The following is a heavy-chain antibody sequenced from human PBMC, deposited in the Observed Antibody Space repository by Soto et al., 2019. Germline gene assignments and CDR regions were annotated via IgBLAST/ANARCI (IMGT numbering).Heavy chain of an antibody. CDR1: GYSFDNYA. CDR2: INAGIGDT. J-gene: IGHJ6*02. CDR3: ARDSYGMDV. V-gene: IGHV1-3*01. Sequence: GASVKVSCKASGYSFDNYAMHWVRQAPGQTLEWMGWINAGIGDTKYSQKLQGRVTITRDTSANTNYMELSSLRSEDPAVYSCARDSYGMDVWGPGTTVTVSS.